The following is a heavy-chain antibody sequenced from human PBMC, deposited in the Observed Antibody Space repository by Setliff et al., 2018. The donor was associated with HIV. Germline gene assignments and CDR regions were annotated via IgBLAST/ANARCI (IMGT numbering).Heavy chain of an antibody. CDR2: INHRGST. CDR1: GGSFSDYS. Sequence: TLSLTCAVYGGSFSDYSWSWIRQPPGKGLEWIGEINHRGSTNYNPSLKSRVTISVDTSKNQFSLKVTSVTAADTAVYYCAKDSETDRWYYYYYYMDVWGKGTTVTVSS. J-gene: IGHJ6*03. D-gene: IGHD2-15*01. V-gene: IGHV4-34*01. CDR3: AKDSETDRWYYYYYYMDV.